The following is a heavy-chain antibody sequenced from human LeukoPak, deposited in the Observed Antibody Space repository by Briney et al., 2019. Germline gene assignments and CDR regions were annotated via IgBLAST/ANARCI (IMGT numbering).Heavy chain of an antibody. V-gene: IGHV4-59*01. D-gene: IGHD4-17*01. Sequence: SETLSLTCTVSGGSISSYYWSWIRQPPGKGLEWIGYIYYSGTTNYNPSLKSRVTISVDTSKNQFSLKLSSVTAADTAVYYCARGNTVTRALDVWGQGTTVTVSS. J-gene: IGHJ6*02. CDR3: ARGNTVTRALDV. CDR1: GGSISSYY. CDR2: IYYSGTT.